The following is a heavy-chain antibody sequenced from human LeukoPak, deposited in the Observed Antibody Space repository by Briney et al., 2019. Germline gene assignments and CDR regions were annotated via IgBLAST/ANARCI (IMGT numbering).Heavy chain of an antibody. J-gene: IGHJ4*02. D-gene: IGHD3-16*01. Sequence: PGGSLRLSCAASGFLFNSYGMHWVRQAPGKGLEWVAFIRHDGTKAYYADSVKGRFTISRDNAKTTLDLQMTGLRAEDTAIYYCANTYLGWGQGALVSVSS. CDR1: GFLFNSYG. CDR2: IRHDGTKA. V-gene: IGHV3-30*02. CDR3: ANTYLG.